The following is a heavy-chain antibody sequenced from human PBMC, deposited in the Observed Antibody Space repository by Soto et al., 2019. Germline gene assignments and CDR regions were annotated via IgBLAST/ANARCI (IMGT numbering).Heavy chain of an antibody. J-gene: IGHJ4*02. V-gene: IGHV1-46*01. D-gene: IGHD3-3*01. CDR1: GYTFTSYG. CDR3: ARGVRFLDSALYYFDA. Sequence: AXVKVSCKASGYTFTSYGINWLRQAPGQGLEWMGRISPSSGNTSYAQKLQGRGTMTRDTSTSTVYMELSSLRSEDTAVDYCARGVRFLDSALYYFDAWGEG. CDR2: ISPSSGNT.